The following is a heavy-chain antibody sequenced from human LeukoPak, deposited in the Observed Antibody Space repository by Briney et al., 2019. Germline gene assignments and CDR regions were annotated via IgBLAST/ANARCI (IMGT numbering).Heavy chain of an antibody. V-gene: IGHV1-69*04. J-gene: IGHJ4*02. CDR1: GGTFSSYA. CDR3: ARDLKCPSSPNFWSGYCTPDY. CDR2: IIPILGIA. D-gene: IGHD3-3*01. Sequence: GASVKVSCKASGGTFSSYAISWVRQAPGQGLEWMGRIIPILGIANYAQKFQGRVTMTRDTSTSTVYMELSSLRSEDTAVYYCARDLKCPSSPNFWSGYCTPDYWGQGTLVTVSS.